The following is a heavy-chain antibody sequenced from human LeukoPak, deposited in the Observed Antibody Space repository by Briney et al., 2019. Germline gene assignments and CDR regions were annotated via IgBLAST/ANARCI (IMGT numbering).Heavy chain of an antibody. J-gene: IGHJ6*02. V-gene: IGHV1-69*04. D-gene: IGHD3-22*01. CDR1: GGTFLNYA. CDR2: IIPILGIA. Sequence: SVKVSCKTSGGTFLNYAISWVRQAPGQGLEWMGRIIPILGIANYAQKFQARVTLTADKSTSTAYMELSSLRSEDTAVYYCAREPIYYDSSGYYSFRDCYYYYGMDVWGQGTTVTVSS. CDR3: AREPIYYDSSGYYSFRDCYYYYGMDV.